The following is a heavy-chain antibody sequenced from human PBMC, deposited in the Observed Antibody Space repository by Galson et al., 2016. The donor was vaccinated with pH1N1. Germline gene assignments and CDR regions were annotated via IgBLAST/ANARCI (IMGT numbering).Heavy chain of an antibody. V-gene: IGHV3-30*04. CDR3: ARDSEYSGHEGFH. J-gene: IGHJ4*02. Sequence: SLRLSCAASGFTFTSYAMHWVRQAPGKGLEWVAVILYDGTNEYYADSVKGRFTISRDKTQSTVYLQMNSPRTEDTAVYYRARDSEYSGHEGFHWAQGTLVIVSS. CDR2: ILYDGTNE. D-gene: IGHD5-12*01. CDR1: GFTFTSYA.